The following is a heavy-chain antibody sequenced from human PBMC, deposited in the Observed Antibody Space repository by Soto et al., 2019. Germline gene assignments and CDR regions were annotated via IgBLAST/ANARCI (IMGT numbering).Heavy chain of an antibody. Sequence: GESLKISCKGSGYTFSKYWIGWVRQTPGKGLEWMGMIYPGDSDARYSQSFEGQVTFSVDKSINTAYLQWNSLKASDTPMYYGARQGGEYNTMSDYWGQGTLVTVSS. V-gene: IGHV5-51*01. CDR3: ARQGGEYNTMSDY. D-gene: IGHD3-10*01. CDR1: GYTFSKYW. CDR2: IYPGDSDA. J-gene: IGHJ4*02.